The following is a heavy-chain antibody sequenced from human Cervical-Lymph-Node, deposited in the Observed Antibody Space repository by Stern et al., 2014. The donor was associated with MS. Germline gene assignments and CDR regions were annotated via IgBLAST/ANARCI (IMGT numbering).Heavy chain of an antibody. CDR2: INTDGSAT. Sequence: VQLVESGGGLVQPGGSLRLSCATSGLSFSGYWMHWVRQTPEKGLVWVSCINTDGSATRYADSVKGRFTISRDNAKNTLYLQMNSLRAEDTAVYYCARGLNYDMGSGAKGPRSPSP. V-gene: IGHV3-74*02. J-gene: IGHJ6*02. CDR3: ARGLNYDMGS. CDR1: GLSFSGYW.